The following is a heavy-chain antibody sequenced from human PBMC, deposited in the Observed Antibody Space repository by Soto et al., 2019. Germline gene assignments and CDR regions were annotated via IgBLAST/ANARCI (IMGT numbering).Heavy chain of an antibody. CDR3: ARSASMVRGTIATHYYYYYYMDV. CDR1: GGSISSGGYY. Sequence: QVQLQESGPGLVKPSQTLSLTCTVSGGSISSGGYYWSWIRQHPGKGLEWIGYIYYSGSTYYNPSLKSRVTISVDTSKNQFSLKLSSVTAADTAVYYCARSASMVRGTIATHYYYYYYMDVWGKGTTVTVSS. CDR2: IYYSGST. J-gene: IGHJ6*03. D-gene: IGHD3-10*01. V-gene: IGHV4-31*03.